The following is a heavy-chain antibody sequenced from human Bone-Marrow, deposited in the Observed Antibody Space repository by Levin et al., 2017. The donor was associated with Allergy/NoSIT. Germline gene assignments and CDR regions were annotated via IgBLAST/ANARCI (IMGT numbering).Heavy chain of an antibody. Sequence: LPGGSLRLSCAAFGFTYSRNAMSWVRQAPGKGLEWVSAISGSGGRTYYTDSVKGRFTISRDNSKNTLYLQMNSLGGEDTAIYYCTKERPFNDEGQGLGLFENWGQGTLVTVSP. CDR2: ISGSGGRT. CDR3: TKERPFNDEGQGLGLFEN. J-gene: IGHJ4*02. V-gene: IGHV3-23*01. D-gene: IGHD1-1*01. CDR1: GFTYSRNA.